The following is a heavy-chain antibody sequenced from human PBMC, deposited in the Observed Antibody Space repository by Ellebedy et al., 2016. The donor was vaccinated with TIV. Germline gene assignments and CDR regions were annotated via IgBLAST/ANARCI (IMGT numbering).Heavy chain of an antibody. CDR1: GGSISSYY. J-gene: IGHJ5*02. Sequence: MPSETLSLTCTVSGGSISSYYWRWIRQPPGTGLEWIGYIYYSGSTHYNPSLKSRINISVAMSKNQFSLKLSSLTAADTAVYYCAIRLYLDYGDYSGLDPWGQGNLVTVSS. CDR2: IYYSGST. CDR3: AIRLYLDYGDYSGLDP. D-gene: IGHD4-17*01. V-gene: IGHV4-59*08.